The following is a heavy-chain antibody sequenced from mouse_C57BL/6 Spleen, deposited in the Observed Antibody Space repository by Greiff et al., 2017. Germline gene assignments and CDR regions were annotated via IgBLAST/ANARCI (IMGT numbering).Heavy chain of an antibody. D-gene: IGHD2-4*01. CDR2: IYPGSGST. Sequence: QVQLQQPGAELVKPGASVQMSCKASGFTFTSYWITWVKQRPGQGLEWIGDIYPGSGSTNYNEKFKSKATLTVDTSSSTAYIQLSSLTSEDTAVYYYARRGGSYYDYDIWFAYWGQGTLVTVSA. V-gene: IGHV1-55*01. CDR3: ARRGGSYYDYDIWFAY. CDR1: GFTFTSYW. J-gene: IGHJ3*01.